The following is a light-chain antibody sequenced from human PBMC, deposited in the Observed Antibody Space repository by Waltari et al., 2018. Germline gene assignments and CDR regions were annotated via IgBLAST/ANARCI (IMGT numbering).Light chain of an antibody. CDR1: ISNIGAGYD. Sequence: QSVLTQPPSVSGAPGQRVTISCTGSISNIGAGYDVHWYQQLPGTAPKLLIYRNNNRPSRVPVRFSGSKSGTSASLAITGLQAEDEADYYCQSFDTSLSGATVFGGGTKLTVL. V-gene: IGLV1-40*01. CDR2: RNN. CDR3: QSFDTSLSGATV. J-gene: IGLJ3*02.